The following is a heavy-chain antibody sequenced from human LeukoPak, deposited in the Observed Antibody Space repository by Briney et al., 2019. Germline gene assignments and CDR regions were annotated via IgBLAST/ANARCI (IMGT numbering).Heavy chain of an antibody. CDR2: IFHSGTT. D-gene: IGHD1-26*01. Sequence: SETLSLTCSVSGGSISNYYWSWIRQPPGKGLEWTGYIFHSGTTYYNPSLKSRVTISVDTSKNQFSLKLSSVTAADTAVYYCARRISGSYHFDSWGQGTLVAVSS. J-gene: IGHJ4*02. V-gene: IGHV4-59*12. CDR3: ARRISGSYHFDS. CDR1: GGSISNYY.